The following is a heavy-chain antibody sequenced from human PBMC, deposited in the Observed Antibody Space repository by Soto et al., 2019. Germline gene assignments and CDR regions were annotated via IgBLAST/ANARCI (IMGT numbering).Heavy chain of an antibody. V-gene: IGHV4-31*03. D-gene: IGHD2-21*02. CDR1: GDTISSGGYY. CDR2: IYYSGSS. CDR3: ARIVAYCGGDCYR. Sequence: QVQLQESGPGLVKPSETLSLTCTVSGDTISSGGYYWSWIRQRPGKGLEWIGYIYYSGSSDFNPSLKSRAHISLDTSKKQFSLELTSVTTADTAVYYCARIVAYCGGDCYRWGRGTLVTVSS. J-gene: IGHJ4*02.